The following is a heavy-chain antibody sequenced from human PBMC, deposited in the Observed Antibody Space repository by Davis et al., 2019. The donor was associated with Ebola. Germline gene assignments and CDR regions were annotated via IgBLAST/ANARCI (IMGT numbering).Heavy chain of an antibody. Sequence: ASVKVSCKASGYTLVSYYAHWVRQAPGQGLEWMGIINPSGGTTTYAQKFQGRVTMTRDTSTNTLYMELSSLTSEDTAVFYCARGKTVAGTRGLSWFDPWGPGTLVTVSS. J-gene: IGHJ5*02. CDR2: INPSGGTT. CDR3: ARGKTVAGTRGLSWFDP. D-gene: IGHD6-19*01. CDR1: GYTLVSYY. V-gene: IGHV1-46*01.